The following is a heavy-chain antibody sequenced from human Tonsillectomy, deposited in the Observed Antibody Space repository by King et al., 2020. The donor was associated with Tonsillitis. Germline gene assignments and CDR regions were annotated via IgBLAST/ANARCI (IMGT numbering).Heavy chain of an antibody. CDR3: ARDPGTGNDILYFDC. J-gene: IGHJ4*02. V-gene: IGHV3-30*03. Sequence: VQLVESGGGVVQPGRSLRLSCAASGFTFSAYGVHWVRQAPGKGLEWVAVISFDGSNDFYADSVKGRFTISRDNSKNTIYLQMNSLRAEDTAVYFCARDPGTGNDILYFDCWGRGTLVTVSS. CDR1: GFTFSAYG. CDR2: ISFDGSND. D-gene: IGHD3/OR15-3a*01.